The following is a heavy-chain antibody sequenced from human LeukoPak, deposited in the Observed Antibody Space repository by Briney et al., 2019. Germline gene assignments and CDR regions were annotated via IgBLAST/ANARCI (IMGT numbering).Heavy chain of an antibody. Sequence: GGSLRLSCAASGFTFSSYSMNWVRQAPGKGLEWVSSISSSSSYIYYADSVKGRFTISRDNAKNSLYLQMNSLRAEDTAVYYCAGQLTNSRFLEXPPDAFDIWGQGTMVTVSS. D-gene: IGHD3-3*01. J-gene: IGHJ3*02. CDR3: AGQLTNSRFLEXPPDAFDI. CDR1: GFTFSSYS. CDR2: ISSSSSYI. V-gene: IGHV3-21*01.